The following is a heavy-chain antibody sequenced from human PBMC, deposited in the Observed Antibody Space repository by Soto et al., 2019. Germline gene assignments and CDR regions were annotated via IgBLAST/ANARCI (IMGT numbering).Heavy chain of an antibody. CDR3: AYFTAVSYYYGMDV. CDR1: GFTFNSYS. D-gene: IGHD4-4*01. CDR2: ISGSGSST. Sequence: PGGSLRLSCAVSGFTFNSYSMNWVRQAPGKGLEWVSAISGSGSSTYYADSVKGRFTISRDNSKNTLYLQMNSLRAEDTAVYYCAYFTAVSYYYGMDVWGQGTTVTVSS. V-gene: IGHV3-23*01. J-gene: IGHJ6*02.